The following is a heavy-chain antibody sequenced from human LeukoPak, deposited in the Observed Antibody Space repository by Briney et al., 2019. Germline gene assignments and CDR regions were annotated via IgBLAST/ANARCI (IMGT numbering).Heavy chain of an antibody. Sequence: QAGTSLRLSCAASGFTFTTYGMHWVRQAPGKGLEWVAVISYDGSNKYYADSVKGRFTISRDNSKNTLYLQMNSLRAEDTAVYYCTRVSVGNQYGSGFYDYWGQGTLVTVSS. V-gene: IGHV3-30*03. J-gene: IGHJ4*02. CDR3: TRVSVGNQYGSGFYDY. CDR1: GFTFTTYG. CDR2: ISYDGSNK. D-gene: IGHD3-10*01.